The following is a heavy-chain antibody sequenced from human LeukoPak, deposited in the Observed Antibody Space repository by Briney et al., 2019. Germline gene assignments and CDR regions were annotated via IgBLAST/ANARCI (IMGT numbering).Heavy chain of an antibody. D-gene: IGHD6-13*01. J-gene: IGHJ6*04. CDR3: ARSSSSWLSHLYYYSGMDV. Sequence: GGSLRLSCAASGFTFSDYYMSWIRQAPGKGLEWVSYISSSSSYTNYADSVKGRFTISRDNAKNSLYLQMNSLRAEDTAVYYCARSSSSWLSHLYYYSGMDVWGKGTTVTVSS. V-gene: IGHV3-11*06. CDR1: GFTFSDYY. CDR2: ISSSSSYT.